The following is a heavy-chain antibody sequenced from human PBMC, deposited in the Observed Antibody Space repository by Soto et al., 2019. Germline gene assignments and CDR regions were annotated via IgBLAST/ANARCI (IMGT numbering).Heavy chain of an antibody. V-gene: IGHV4-4*02. J-gene: IGHJ6*02. CDR1: GGSISSSNW. Sequence: SETLSLTCAVSGGSISSSNWWSWVRQPPGKGLEWIGEIYHSGSTNYNPSLKSRVTISVDKSKNQFSLKLSSVTAADTAVYYCAREQVPAYHYGMDVWGHGTTVTVSS. CDR3: AREQVPAYHYGMDV. D-gene: IGHD2-2*01. CDR2: IYHSGST.